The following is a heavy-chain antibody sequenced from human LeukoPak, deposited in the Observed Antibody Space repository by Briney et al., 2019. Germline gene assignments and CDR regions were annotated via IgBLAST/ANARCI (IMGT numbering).Heavy chain of an antibody. D-gene: IGHD1-7*01. CDR1: GFAFGNYW. Sequence: PGGSLRLSCKVSGFAFGNYWMSWVRQTPGKGLEWVANIKQDGSQKYYVDSVKGRFTISRDNAKNSLYLQMNSLRAEDTAVYYCARGQTTFDPWGQGTLVTVSS. J-gene: IGHJ5*02. V-gene: IGHV3-7*01. CDR3: ARGQTTFDP. CDR2: IKQDGSQK.